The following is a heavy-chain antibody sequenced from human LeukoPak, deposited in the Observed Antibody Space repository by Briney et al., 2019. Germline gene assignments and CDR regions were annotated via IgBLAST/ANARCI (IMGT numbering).Heavy chain of an antibody. CDR2: ISYDGSNK. D-gene: IGHD6-19*01. CDR3: AGEGSGWLPNY. V-gene: IGHV3-30-3*01. CDR1: GFTFSSYA. J-gene: IGHJ4*02. Sequence: PGGSLRLSCAASGFTFSSYAMHWVRRAPGKGLEWVAGISYDGSNKYYADSVRGRFTVSRDNTKNSLYLQMNSLRAEDTAVYYCAGEGSGWLPNYWGQGTLVTVSS.